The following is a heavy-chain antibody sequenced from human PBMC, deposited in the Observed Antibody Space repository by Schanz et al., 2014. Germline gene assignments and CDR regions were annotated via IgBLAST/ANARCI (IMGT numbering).Heavy chain of an antibody. CDR3: ARDLPRTFLFDY. Sequence: EVQLVESGGGLVQPGGSLRLSCAASGFTFSSYAMSWVRQAPGKGLEWVSAISGSGGNTYYADSVKGRFTISRDNSKNSLYLQMNSLRAEDTAVYYCARDLPRTFLFDYWGQGTLVTVSS. V-gene: IGHV3-23*04. CDR2: ISGSGGNT. CDR1: GFTFSSYA. J-gene: IGHJ4*02.